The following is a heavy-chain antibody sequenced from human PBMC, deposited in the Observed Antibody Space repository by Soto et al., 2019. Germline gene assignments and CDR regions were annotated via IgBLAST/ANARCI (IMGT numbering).Heavy chain of an antibody. CDR2: IHGSGSA. CDR3: ARSSHKESWFDP. V-gene: IGHV4-4*07. CDR1: NGSISNFY. D-gene: IGHD6-13*01. Sequence: QVQLQESGPGLVKPSETLSLTCTVSNGSISNFYWNWIRQSAGKGLEWIGRIHGSGSATYNPSLRSRVTMSVDTSKNQFSLKVNSVTGADTAVYYCARSSHKESWFDPWGKGTLVNVSS. J-gene: IGHJ5*02.